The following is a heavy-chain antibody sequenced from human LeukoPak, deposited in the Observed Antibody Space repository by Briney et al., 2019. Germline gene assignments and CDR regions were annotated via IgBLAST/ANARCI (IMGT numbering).Heavy chain of an antibody. D-gene: IGHD3-22*01. V-gene: IGHV3-21*04. CDR2: ISSSSSYI. CDR3: ARDTYYDSSGYYDY. CDR1: GITFSTYT. J-gene: IGHJ4*02. Sequence: GSLRLSCAASGITFSTYTMNWVRQAPGKGLEWVSSISSSSSYIYYADSVRGRFTISRDNAKNSLHLQMNSLRAEDTALYYCARDTYYDSSGYYDYWGQGTLVTVSS.